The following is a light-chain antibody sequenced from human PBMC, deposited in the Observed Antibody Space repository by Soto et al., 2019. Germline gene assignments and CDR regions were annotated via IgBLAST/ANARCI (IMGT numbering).Light chain of an antibody. CDR1: ESITTR. J-gene: IGKJ1*01. CDR2: IAS. Sequence: DIQMTQSPSTLSASVGDRVTITCRASESITTRLAWYQQRPGKAPNLLIYIASSLESGVPSRFSGSGSGTEFTLTISSLQPDDFATYYCQQYNSYPWTLGQGNKVDIK. V-gene: IGKV1-5*03. CDR3: QQYNSYPWT.